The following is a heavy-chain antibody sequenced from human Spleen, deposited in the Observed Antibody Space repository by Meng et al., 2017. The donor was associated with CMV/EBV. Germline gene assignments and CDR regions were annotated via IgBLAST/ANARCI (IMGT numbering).Heavy chain of an antibody. J-gene: IGHJ4*02. CDR3: ARGGSYYRY. V-gene: IGHV3-30*14. CDR1: GFTFSSFA. D-gene: IGHD1-26*01. Sequence: GESLKISCAASGFTFSSFAVHWVRQAPGKGLEWVAVITYGGSNKYYADSVKGRFTISRDNSKNTLYLQMNSLRAEDTAVYYCARGGSYYRYWGQGTLVTVSS. CDR2: ITYGGSNK.